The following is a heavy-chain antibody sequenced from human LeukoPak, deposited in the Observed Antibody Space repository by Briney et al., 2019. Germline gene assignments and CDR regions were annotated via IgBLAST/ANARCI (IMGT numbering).Heavy chain of an antibody. CDR3: ASWGLYCSSTSCTNLYYYYGMDV. J-gene: IGHJ6*02. Sequence: ASVKVSCKASGYTFTGYYMHWVRQAPGQGLEWMGWINPNSGGTNYAQKFQGRVTMTRDTSISTAYMELSRLRSDDTAVYYCASWGLYCSSTSCTNLYYYYGMDVWGQGTTVTVSS. CDR1: GYTFTGYY. D-gene: IGHD2-2*01. V-gene: IGHV1-2*02. CDR2: INPNSGGT.